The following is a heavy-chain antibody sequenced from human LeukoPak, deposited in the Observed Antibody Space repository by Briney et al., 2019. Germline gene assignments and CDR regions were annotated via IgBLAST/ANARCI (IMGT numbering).Heavy chain of an antibody. CDR2: IYYSGST. Sequence: SETLSLTCTVSGGTISSGGYYWSWIRQHPGKGREWIGYIYYSGSTYYNPSLKSRVTISVDTSKNQFSLKLSSVTAADTAVYYCARSGGYDYYLTFDYWGQGTLVTVSS. D-gene: IGHD5-12*01. J-gene: IGHJ4*02. CDR3: ARSGGYDYYLTFDY. CDR1: GGTISSGGYY. V-gene: IGHV4-31*03.